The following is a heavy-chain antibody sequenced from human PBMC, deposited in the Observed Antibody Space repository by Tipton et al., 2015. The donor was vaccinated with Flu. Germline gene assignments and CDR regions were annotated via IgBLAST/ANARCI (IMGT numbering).Heavy chain of an antibody. CDR2: IYYSGST. J-gene: IGHJ4*02. D-gene: IGHD5-24*01. CDR3: ARPKRGRDGYNSFDY. V-gene: IGHV4-39*01. CDR1: GGSISSSSYY. Sequence: TLSLTCTVSGGSISSSSYYWGWIRQPPGKGLEWIGSIYYSGSTYYNPSLKSRVTISVDTSKNQFSLKLSSVTAADTAVYYCARPKRGRDGYNSFDYWGQGTLVTVSS.